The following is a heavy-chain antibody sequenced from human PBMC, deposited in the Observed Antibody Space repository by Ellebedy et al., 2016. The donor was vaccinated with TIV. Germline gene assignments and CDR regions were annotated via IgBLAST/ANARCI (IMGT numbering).Heavy chain of an antibody. CDR1: GFTFSSFA. J-gene: IGHJ4*02. Sequence: PGGSLRLSCVGSGFTFSSFAMHWVRQAPGKGLEWVAVISYDESNEYYADSLKGRFTISRDNSKSTLFLQMNSLTVEDTAVYYCARDPGGVRVFDRDHFFDYWGQGTLATVSS. D-gene: IGHD5-24*01. V-gene: IGHV3-30*04. CDR2: ISYDESNE. CDR3: ARDPGGVRVFDRDHFFDY.